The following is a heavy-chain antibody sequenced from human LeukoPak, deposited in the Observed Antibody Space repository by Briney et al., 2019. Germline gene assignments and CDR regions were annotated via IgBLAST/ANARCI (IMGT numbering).Heavy chain of an antibody. J-gene: IGHJ4*02. CDR1: GFTFSSYA. D-gene: IGHD3-10*01. CDR3: AKWPHTLHGWGPMGSYYYGSGSYSFDY. CDR2: ISGSGGST. V-gene: IGHV3-23*01. Sequence: GGSLRLSCAASGFTFSSYAMSWVRQAPGKGLEWVSAISGSGGSTYYADSVKGRFTISRDNAKNTLYLQMNSLRAEDTAVYYSAKWPHTLHGWGPMGSYYYGSGSYSFDYWGQGTLVTVSS.